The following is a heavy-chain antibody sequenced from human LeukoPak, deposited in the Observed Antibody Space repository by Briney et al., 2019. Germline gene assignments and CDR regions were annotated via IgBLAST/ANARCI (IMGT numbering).Heavy chain of an antibody. J-gene: IGHJ4*02. CDR1: GGSISNYC. V-gene: IGHV4-59*08. Sequence: SETLSLTCTVSGGSISNYCWSWIRQPPGKGLEWIGYICYSGTTNYNPSLKSRVTISVDTSKNQFSLRLSSVTAADTAVYYSARLASGSYGPLTPFDYWGQGTLVTVSS. CDR2: ICYSGTT. D-gene: IGHD1-26*01. CDR3: ARLASGSYGPLTPFDY.